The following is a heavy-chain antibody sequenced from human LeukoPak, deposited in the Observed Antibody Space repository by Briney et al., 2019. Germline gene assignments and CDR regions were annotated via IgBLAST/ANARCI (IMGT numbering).Heavy chain of an antibody. V-gene: IGHV3-74*01. CDR1: GFTLSTYW. D-gene: IGHD6-13*01. CDR3: ARGSWSAADTNIDY. J-gene: IGHJ4*02. Sequence: GGSLRLSCAASGFTLSTYWMHWVRQGPGKGLVWVSCINSDGSRTTYADSVKGRFTISRDNAKNTLYLQMNTMRVEDTAVYYCARGSWSAADTNIDYWGQGTLVTVSS. CDR2: INSDGSRT.